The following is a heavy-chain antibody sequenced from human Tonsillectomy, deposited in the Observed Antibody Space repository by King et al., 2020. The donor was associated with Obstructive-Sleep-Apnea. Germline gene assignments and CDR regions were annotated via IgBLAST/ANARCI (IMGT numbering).Heavy chain of an antibody. V-gene: IGHV4-59*08. D-gene: IGHD6-19*01. J-gene: IGHJ5*02. CDR3: ARGLSAVGWFDP. CDR1: SGSIGNYF. CDR2: ILYSGDT. Sequence: QLQESGPGLVQPSETLSLTYTVSSGSIGNYFWTWIRQPPGRGLEWLGDILYSGDTSYNPSLKVRLGISLDTSKTQFSLKLYSVTAADTAVYYCARGLSAVGWFDPWGPGTLVTVSS.